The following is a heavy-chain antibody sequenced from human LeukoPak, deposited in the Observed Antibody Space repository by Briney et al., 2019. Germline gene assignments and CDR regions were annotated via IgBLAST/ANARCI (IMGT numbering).Heavy chain of an antibody. CDR2: IHYTGAT. D-gene: IGHD5-12*01. CDR1: GGSITGYY. J-gene: IGHJ5*02. V-gene: IGHV4-34*01. Sequence: SETLSLTCAVYGGSITGYYWSWIRQTPGRGLEWVGEIHYTGATSYNPSLKSRATISTDTSKNQFSLRLSSVTAADTAVYYCARVPMDSGYVFDPWGQGTLVTVSS. CDR3: ARVPMDSGYVFDP.